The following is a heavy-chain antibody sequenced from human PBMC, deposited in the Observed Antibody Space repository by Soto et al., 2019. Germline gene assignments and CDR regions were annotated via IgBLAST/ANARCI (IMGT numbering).Heavy chain of an antibody. Sequence: QVHLVESGGGVVQPGRSLRLSCAASAFTFNICAMHWVRQAPGKGLEWVAIISDDGNHKNYVDSVKGRFTISRDNSKNTLYLQMDSLRPEDTAVYFCAKVCNSPYCFCLVNWGQGTLVTVSS. J-gene: IGHJ4*02. CDR1: AFTFNICA. CDR2: ISDDGNHK. CDR3: AKVCNSPYCFCLVN. D-gene: IGHD2-21*02. V-gene: IGHV3-30*18.